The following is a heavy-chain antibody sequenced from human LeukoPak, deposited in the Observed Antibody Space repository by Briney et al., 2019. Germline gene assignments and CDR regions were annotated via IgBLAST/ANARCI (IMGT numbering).Heavy chain of an antibody. CDR1: GGSISSGDYY. CDR3: ARYGGNAHDY. CDR2: IYYSGTT. D-gene: IGHD4-23*01. V-gene: IGHV4-30-4*01. Sequence: SETLSLTCTVSGGSISSGDYYWSWIRQPPGKGLEWIGYIYYSGTTYYNPSLKSRVSISVDTSKNQFSLRLSSVTAADTAVYYCARYGGNAHDYWGQGTLVTVSS. J-gene: IGHJ4*02.